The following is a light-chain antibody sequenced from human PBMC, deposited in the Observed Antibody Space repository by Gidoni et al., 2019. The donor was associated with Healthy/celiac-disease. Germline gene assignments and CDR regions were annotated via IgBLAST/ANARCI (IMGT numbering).Light chain of an antibody. J-gene: IGKJ1*01. V-gene: IGKV3-20*01. CDR3: QQYGSWA. Sequence: IVLTQSPGTLSLSPGERATLSCRASQSVSSSYLAWYQQKPGQAPRLLISGASSRATGIPDRFSGSGSGTAFTLTISRLEPEDFAVYYCQQYGSWAFGQGTKVEIK. CDR2: GAS. CDR1: QSVSSSY.